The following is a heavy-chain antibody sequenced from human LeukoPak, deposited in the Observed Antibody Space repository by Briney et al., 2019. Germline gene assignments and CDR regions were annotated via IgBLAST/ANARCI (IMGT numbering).Heavy chain of an antibody. CDR1: GYSFTRYW. J-gene: IGHJ4*02. CDR2: IYPGDSDT. CDR3: ARHYCSGGSCYYYFDY. D-gene: IGHD2-15*01. Sequence: PGESLKISCKGSGYSFTRYWIGWVRQMPGKGLEWMGIIYPGDSDTRYSPSFQGQVTISADKSISTAYLQWSSLKASDTAMYYCARHYCSGGSCYYYFDYWGQGTLVTVSS. V-gene: IGHV5-51*01.